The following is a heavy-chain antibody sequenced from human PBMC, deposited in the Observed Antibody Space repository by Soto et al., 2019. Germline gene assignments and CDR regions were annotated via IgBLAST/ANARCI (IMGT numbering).Heavy chain of an antibody. CDR1: GGSFSGYY. V-gene: IGHV4-34*01. D-gene: IGHD6-19*01. J-gene: IGHJ5*02. CDR2: INHSGST. Sequence: SETLSLTCAVYGGSFSGYYWSWIRQPPGKGLEWIGEINHSGSTNYNPSLKSRVTISVDTSKNQFSLKLSSVTAADTAVYYCARESAPSSGWPAFDPWGQGTLVTVSS. CDR3: ARESAPSSGWPAFDP.